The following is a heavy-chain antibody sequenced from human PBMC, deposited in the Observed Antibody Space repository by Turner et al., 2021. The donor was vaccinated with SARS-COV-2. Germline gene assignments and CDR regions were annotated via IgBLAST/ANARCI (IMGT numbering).Heavy chain of an antibody. Sequence: QVQLVLSGAEVKKPGSPVPVSCKASGGTFSSYALIWVRQAPGQGLEGMGGIIPIVGTASGAQKYQGRVTITADESTSTAYMELSSLRTKDTAVYYCARVTAFSGSGTYSNYWGQGTLVTVSS. V-gene: IGHV1-69*01. CDR3: ARVTAFSGSGTYSNY. CDR2: IIPIVGTA. J-gene: IGHJ4*02. D-gene: IGHD3-10*01. CDR1: GGTFSSYA.